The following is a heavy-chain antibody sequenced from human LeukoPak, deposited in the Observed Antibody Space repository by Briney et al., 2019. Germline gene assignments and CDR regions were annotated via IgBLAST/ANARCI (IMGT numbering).Heavy chain of an antibody. CDR3: ARGHCSGGSCIPDY. J-gene: IGHJ4*02. CDR1: GYTFTSYA. D-gene: IGHD2-15*01. V-gene: IGHV1-3*01. Sequence: ASVKVSCKASGYTFTSYAMHWVRQAPGQRLEWMGWINAGNGNTKYSQKFQGRVTITRDTSASTAYMELSSLRSEDTAVYYCARGHCSGGSCIPDYWGQGTLVTVPS. CDR2: INAGNGNT.